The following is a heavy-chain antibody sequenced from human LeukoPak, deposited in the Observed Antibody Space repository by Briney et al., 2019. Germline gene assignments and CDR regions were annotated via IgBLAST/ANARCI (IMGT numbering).Heavy chain of an antibody. D-gene: IGHD6-13*01. V-gene: IGHV4-4*07. CDR2: IYTSGST. CDR3: ARDVELVGSSWYYYYMDV. J-gene: IGHJ6*03. CDR1: GGSISGYY. Sequence: SETLSLTCTVSGGSISGYYWSWIRQPAGKGLEWIGRIYTSGSTNHNPSLKSRVTKSVDKSQNQFSLKLSSVTAADTAVYYCARDVELVGSSWYYYYMDVWGKGTTVTVSS.